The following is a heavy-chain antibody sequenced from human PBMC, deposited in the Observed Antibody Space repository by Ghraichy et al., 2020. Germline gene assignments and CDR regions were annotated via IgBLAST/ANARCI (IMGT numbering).Heavy chain of an antibody. D-gene: IGHD3-22*01. Sequence: GESLNISCAASGFTVSSNYMSWVRQAPGKGLEWVSVIYSGGSTYYADSVKGRFTISRDNSKNTLYLQMNSPRAEDTAVYYCARGRAYYDSSGYYVDYWGQGTLVTVSS. CDR3: ARGRAYYDSSGYYVDY. J-gene: IGHJ4*02. CDR1: GFTVSSNY. CDR2: IYSGGST. V-gene: IGHV3-66*01.